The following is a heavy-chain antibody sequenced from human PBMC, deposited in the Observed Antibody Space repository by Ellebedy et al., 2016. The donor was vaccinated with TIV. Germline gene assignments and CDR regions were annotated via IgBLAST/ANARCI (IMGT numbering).Heavy chain of an antibody. CDR1: GFTFRSYW. D-gene: IGHD6-19*01. V-gene: IGHV3-74*01. Sequence: GGSLRLSCAASGFTFRSYWMHWVRQVPGTGLVWVSRISPDGISTAYADSVKGRFTISRDNAKNSLYRQMNSLRAEDTAVYYCVTGIAVAGRKAFDIWGQGTMVTVSS. CDR3: VTGIAVAGRKAFDI. CDR2: ISPDGIST. J-gene: IGHJ3*02.